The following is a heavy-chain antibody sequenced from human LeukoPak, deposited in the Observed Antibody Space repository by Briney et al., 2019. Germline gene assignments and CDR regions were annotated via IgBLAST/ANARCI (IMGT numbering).Heavy chain of an antibody. Sequence: SETLSLTCAVYGGSFSGYYWTWIRQPPGKGLEWIGEINHSGSTNYNPSLKSRVTISVDTSKNQFSLKLSPVTAADTAVYYCARSRYCSSTSCYPGYYFYMDVWGKGTTVTVSS. CDR1: GGSFSGYY. CDR2: INHSGST. V-gene: IGHV4-34*01. D-gene: IGHD2-2*01. CDR3: ARSRYCSSTSCYPGYYFYMDV. J-gene: IGHJ6*03.